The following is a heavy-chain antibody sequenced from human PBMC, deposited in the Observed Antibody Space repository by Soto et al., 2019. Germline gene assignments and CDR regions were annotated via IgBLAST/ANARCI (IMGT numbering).Heavy chain of an antibody. Sequence: SETLSLTCTLSVVSVRSGGYYCSWIRQPPWKGLECIGYISDSGSTNYNASLKSRVTISVDTSKNQFSLKLTSVTAADTALYYCAGDRGQVRAYTYGSNAYYYYGIDVWGQGTTVTVSS. CDR2: ISDSGST. V-gene: IGHV4-61*08. D-gene: IGHD5-18*01. CDR1: VVSVRSGGYY. CDR3: AGDRGQVRAYTYGSNAYYYYGIDV. J-gene: IGHJ6*02.